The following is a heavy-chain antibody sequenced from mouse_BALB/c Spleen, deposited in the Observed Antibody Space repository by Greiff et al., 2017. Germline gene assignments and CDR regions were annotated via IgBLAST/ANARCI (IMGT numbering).Heavy chain of an antibody. V-gene: IGHV5-6-3*01. D-gene: IGHD2-3*01. CDR1: GFTFSSYG. J-gene: IGHJ4*01. Sequence: EVQLVESGGGLVQPGGSLKLSCAASGFTFSSYGMSWVRQTPDKRLELVATINSNGGSTYYPDSVKGRFTISRDNAKNTLFLQMTSLRSEDTAMYYCARGDDGPYAMDYWGQGTSVTVSS. CDR3: ARGDDGPYAMDY. CDR2: INSNGGST.